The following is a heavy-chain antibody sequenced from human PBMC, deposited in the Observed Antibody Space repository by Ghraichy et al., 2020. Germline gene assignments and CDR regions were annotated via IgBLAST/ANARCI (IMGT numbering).Heavy chain of an antibody. V-gene: IGHV4-31*01. CDR2: IPTHLNATI. Sequence: SETLSLTCTVSGGSITSPYWSWIRQQPGKGLEWIGSIPTHLNATIFYNPSLKCPVSMSIATSKYSFSLWLFSMTVADSAAYYCASDVDSAKVAYWGQGTLVTVSS. CDR1: GGSITSPY. D-gene: IGHD5-18*01. CDR3: ASDVDSAKVAY. J-gene: IGHJ4*02.